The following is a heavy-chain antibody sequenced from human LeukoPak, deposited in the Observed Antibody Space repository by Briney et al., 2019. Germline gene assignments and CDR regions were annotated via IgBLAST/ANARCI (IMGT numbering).Heavy chain of an antibody. J-gene: IGHJ4*02. CDR3: TTDSDYGDS. V-gene: IGHV3-15*01. Sequence: GGSLRLSCAASGFTFGNAWMSWVRQAPGKGLEWVGRIKSKTDGGTTDYAAPVKGRFTISRDDSKNRLFLQMNSLETEDTAVYYCTTDSDYGDSWGQGTLVTVSS. CDR1: GFTFGNAW. CDR2: IKSKTDGGTT.